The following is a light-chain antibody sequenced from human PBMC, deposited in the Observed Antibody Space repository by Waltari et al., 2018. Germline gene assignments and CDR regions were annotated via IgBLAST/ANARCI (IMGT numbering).Light chain of an antibody. Sequence: DIQVTQARSFLSASVGDRVTITCRASQGIRTSLAWYQQKSGKAPKLLIYVASTLQSGVPSRFSGSGSGTEFTLTISTLQPEDFATYYCQQLSSYPLTFGGGTKVEI. V-gene: IGKV1-9*01. CDR3: QQLSSYPLT. J-gene: IGKJ4*01. CDR2: VAS. CDR1: QGIRTS.